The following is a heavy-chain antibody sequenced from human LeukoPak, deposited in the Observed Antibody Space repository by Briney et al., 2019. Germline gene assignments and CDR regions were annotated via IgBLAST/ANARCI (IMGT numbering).Heavy chain of an antibody. D-gene: IGHD3-9*01. CDR2: IKQDGTEK. V-gene: IGHV3-7*03. CDR3: AREDILTGYWFPGRFDY. CDR1: GFTFTTYW. Sequence: GGSLRLSCAASGFTFTTYWLSWVRQAPGKGLEWVANIKQDGTEKYYVDSVKGRFTISRDNAKNSLYLQMNSLRAEDTAVYYCAREDILTGYWFPGRFDYWGQGTLVTVSS. J-gene: IGHJ4*02.